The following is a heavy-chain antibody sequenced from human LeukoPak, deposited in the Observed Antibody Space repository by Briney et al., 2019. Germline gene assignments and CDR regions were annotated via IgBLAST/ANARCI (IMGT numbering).Heavy chain of an antibody. Sequence: ASVKVSCKASGYTFTGYYMHWVRQAPGQGLEWMGWINPNSGGTNYAQKFQGRVTMTRDTSISTAYMELSRLRSDDTAVYYCARGFVVVPAAIPPQLWWYWGQGTLVTVSS. D-gene: IGHD2-2*01. CDR3: ARGFVVVPAAIPPQLWWY. V-gene: IGHV1-2*02. J-gene: IGHJ4*02. CDR2: INPNSGGT. CDR1: GYTFTGYY.